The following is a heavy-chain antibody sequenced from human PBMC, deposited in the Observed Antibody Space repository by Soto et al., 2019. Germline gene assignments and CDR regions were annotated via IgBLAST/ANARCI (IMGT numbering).Heavy chain of an antibody. J-gene: IGHJ3*02. D-gene: IGHD3-9*01. CDR2: IYWDDDR. CDR3: AHSKASRYFYWPNPGSSDI. V-gene: IGHV2-5*02. Sequence: QITLKESGPTLVKPTQTLTLTCTFSGFSLTTSGVGVGWIRQPPGKALEWLALIYWDDDRRYSPSLKSRLTIIKATSKNQVVLTMTTMDPVDTATYYCAHSKASRYFYWPNPGSSDIWGQGTMVTVSS. CDR1: GFSLTTSGVG.